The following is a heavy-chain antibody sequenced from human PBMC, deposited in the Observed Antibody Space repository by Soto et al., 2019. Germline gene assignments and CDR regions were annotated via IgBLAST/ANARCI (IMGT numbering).Heavy chain of an antibody. J-gene: IGHJ6*02. V-gene: IGHV5-51*01. CDR2: IYPGDSDT. D-gene: IGHD3-9*01. CDR3: AISLRYFDCSPLGTDYGMDV. Sequence: GESLKLSWKGSGYSFTSYGSGWMRQMPGKGMEWKGIIYPGDSDTRYSPSFQGQVTISADNSISTAYLQWSSLKASDTAMYYCAISLRYFDCSPLGTDYGMDVWVQGTTVTVSS. CDR1: GYSFTSYG.